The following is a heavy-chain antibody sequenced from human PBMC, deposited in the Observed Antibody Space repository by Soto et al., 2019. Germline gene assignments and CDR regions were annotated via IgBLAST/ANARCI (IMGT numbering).Heavy chain of an antibody. CDR2: VSTSGRST. Sequence: GGSLRLSCSASGFIFSESTIYWVRQVPGKGLEAISAVSTSGRSTYYADSVKDRFTISRDNSKNTLFLQMGSLRPEDTAIYYCVKQAHGLDGVAFDYWGQGTLVTVSS. CDR1: GFIFSEST. CDR3: VKQAHGLDGVAFDY. D-gene: IGHD2-15*01. V-gene: IGHV3-64D*06. J-gene: IGHJ4*02.